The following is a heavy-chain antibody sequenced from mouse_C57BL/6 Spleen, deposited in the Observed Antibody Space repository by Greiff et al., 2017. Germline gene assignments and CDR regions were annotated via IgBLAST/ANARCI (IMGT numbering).Heavy chain of an antibody. CDR3: ARSDGYYDYYAMDY. CDR2: INPSTGGT. Sequence: QVKLQQPGPELVKPGASVKLSCKASGYTFTSYWMHWVQQRPGKGLEWNGNINPSTGGTNYNERLKSKATLTVDKSSSTAYMHLSILTSEDSAVYYCARSDGYYDYYAMDYWGQGTSVTVSS. D-gene: IGHD2-3*01. V-gene: IGHV1-53*01. J-gene: IGHJ4*01. CDR1: GYTFTSYW.